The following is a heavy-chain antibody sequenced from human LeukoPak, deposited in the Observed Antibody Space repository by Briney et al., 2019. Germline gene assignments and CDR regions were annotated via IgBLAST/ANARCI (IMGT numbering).Heavy chain of an antibody. D-gene: IGHD6-19*01. Sequence: GGTLRLSCAASGFTFSNYGMNWVRQAPGKGLEWVSAISGSGHNTYYADSVKGRFTISRDNSKNTLYLQMNSLRAEDTAVYYCAKGGGSGWYRYYFDYWGQGTLVTVSS. CDR2: ISGSGHNT. CDR1: GFTFSNYG. CDR3: AKGGGSGWYRYYFDY. J-gene: IGHJ4*02. V-gene: IGHV3-23*01.